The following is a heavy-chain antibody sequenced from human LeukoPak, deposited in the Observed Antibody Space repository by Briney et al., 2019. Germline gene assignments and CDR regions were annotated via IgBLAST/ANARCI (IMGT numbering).Heavy chain of an antibody. V-gene: IGHV3-21*01. J-gene: IGHJ4*02. CDR2: ISSSSSNI. CDR3: ARERQITMIVPDYFDS. Sequence: PGGSLRLSCAASRFTFSSYNMNWVRQAPGKGLEWVSSISSSSSNIYYADPVKGRFTISRDNAKNSLYLQMNSLRAEDTAVYYCARERQITMIVPDYFDSWGQGTLVTVSS. CDR1: RFTFSSYN. D-gene: IGHD3-22*01.